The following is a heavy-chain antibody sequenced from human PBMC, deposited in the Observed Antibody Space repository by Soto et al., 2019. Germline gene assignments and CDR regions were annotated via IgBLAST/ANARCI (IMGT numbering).Heavy chain of an antibody. CDR3: ARVGRDIVVAPAAPLDY. J-gene: IGHJ4*02. D-gene: IGHD2-2*01. CDR2: ISSSSSYI. V-gene: IGHV3-21*01. CDR1: GFTFSSYS. Sequence: GGSLRLSCAASGFTFSSYSMNWVRQAPGKGLEWVSSISSSSSYIYYADSVKGRFTISRDNAKNSLYLQMNSLRAEDTAVYYCARVGRDIVVAPAAPLDYWGQGTLVTVSS.